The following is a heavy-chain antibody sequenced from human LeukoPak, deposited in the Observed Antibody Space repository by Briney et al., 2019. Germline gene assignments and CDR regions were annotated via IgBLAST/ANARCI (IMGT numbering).Heavy chain of an antibody. D-gene: IGHD5-18*01. CDR1: GCTFTSYG. CDR3: AREVDTAMVSWFDP. CDR2: ISAYNGNT. J-gene: IGHJ5*02. Sequence: ASVKVSCKASGCTFTSYGISWVRQAPGQGLEWMGWISAYNGNTNYAQKLQGRVTMTTDTSTSTAYMELRSLRSDDTAVYYCAREVDTAMVSWFDPWGQGTLVTVSS. V-gene: IGHV1-18*01.